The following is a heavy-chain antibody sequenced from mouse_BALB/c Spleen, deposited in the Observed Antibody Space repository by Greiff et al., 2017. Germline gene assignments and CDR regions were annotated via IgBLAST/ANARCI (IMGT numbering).Heavy chain of an antibody. D-gene: IGHD1-2*01. CDR2: IYPGSGNT. CDR1: GYTFTDYY. V-gene: IGHV1-84*02. J-gene: IGHJ4*01. CDR3: ARWDYYGYVYYDSMDY. Sequence: QVQLQQSGHELVKPGASVKISCTASGYTFTDYYITWVKQKPGQGLEWIGWIYPGSGNTKYNEKFKGTATLTVATSTSTAYMQLSRLTSEDTVVYFCARWDYYGYVYYDSMDYWGQGTSVTVSS.